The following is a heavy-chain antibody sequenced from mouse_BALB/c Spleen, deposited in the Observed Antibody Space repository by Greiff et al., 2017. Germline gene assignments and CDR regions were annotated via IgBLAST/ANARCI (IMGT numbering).Heavy chain of an antibody. V-gene: IGHV1-7*01. J-gene: IGHJ3*01. D-gene: IGHD1-2*01. CDR1: GYTFTSYW. CDR2: IDPSTSYT. Sequence: VQLQQSGAELAKPGASVKMSCKASGYTFTSYWMHWVKQRPGQGLEWIGDIDPSTSYTEYNQKFKDKATLTVDKSSSTAYMQLSSLTSEDSAVYYCAGGALHRLPFWGEGTMVTVSA. CDR3: AGGALHRLPF.